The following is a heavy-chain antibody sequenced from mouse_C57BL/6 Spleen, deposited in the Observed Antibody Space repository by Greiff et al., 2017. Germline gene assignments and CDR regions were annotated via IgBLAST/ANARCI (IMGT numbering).Heavy chain of an antibody. CDR1: GYSITSGYY. V-gene: IGHV3-6*01. J-gene: IGHJ3*01. Sequence: EVQLQESGPGLVKPSQSLSLTCSVTGYSITSGYYWNWIRQFPGNQLAWLDYLSYDGSTNSNQYLKNRISITRDTSKNQFFLKLNSVTTEDTATYYCASGFAYWGQGTLVTVSA. CDR3: ASGFAY. CDR2: LSYDGST.